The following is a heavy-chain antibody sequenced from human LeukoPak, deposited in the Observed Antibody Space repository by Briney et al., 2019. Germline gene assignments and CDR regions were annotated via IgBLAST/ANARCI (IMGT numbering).Heavy chain of an antibody. CDR3: VAGNWNDGAFDM. CDR2: IKPDGSQK. J-gene: IGHJ3*02. D-gene: IGHD1-20*01. Sequence: GGSLRLSCAASGFTFSTYWMTWVRQAPGKGLEWVGNIKPDGSQKYYVDSVKGRFTISRDNVKNSMYLQMNGLRAEDTAVYYCVAGNWNDGAFDMWGQGTMVTVSS. V-gene: IGHV3-7*02. CDR1: GFTFSTYW.